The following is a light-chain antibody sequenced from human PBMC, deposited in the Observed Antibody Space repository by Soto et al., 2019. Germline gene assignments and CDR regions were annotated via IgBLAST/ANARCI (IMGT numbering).Light chain of an antibody. CDR1: SSDVGGYNY. J-gene: IGLJ1*01. Sequence: QSVLTQPASVSGSPGQSITISCTGTSSDVGGYNYVSWYQQHPGKAPKLMIYEVSNRSSGVSNRFSGSKSGNTASLTISGLQAEDEADYYCSSYTSSSTLYVFGTGTKV. CDR2: EVS. CDR3: SSYTSSSTLYV. V-gene: IGLV2-14*01.